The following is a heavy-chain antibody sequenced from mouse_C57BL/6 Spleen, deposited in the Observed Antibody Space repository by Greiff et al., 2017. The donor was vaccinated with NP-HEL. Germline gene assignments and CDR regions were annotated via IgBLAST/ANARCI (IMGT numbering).Heavy chain of an antibody. V-gene: IGHV14-3*01. D-gene: IGHD1-1*01. CDR1: GFNIKNTY. CDR2: IDPANGTT. J-gene: IGHJ2*01. Sequence: VQLKESVAELVRPGASVKLSCTASGFNIKNTYMHWVKQRPEQGLEWIGRIDPANGTTKYAPKFQGKATIPADTSSHPSYLQLRSLTSEDTAIYSCAGGVVADYWGQGTTLTFSS. CDR3: AGGVVADY.